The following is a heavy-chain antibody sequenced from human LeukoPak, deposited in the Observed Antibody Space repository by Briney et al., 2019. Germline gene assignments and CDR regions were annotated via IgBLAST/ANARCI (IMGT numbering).Heavy chain of an antibody. CDR3: ATTSPYRVDH. J-gene: IGHJ4*02. CDR2: IYHSGIT. Sequence: SEPLSLTCAVSGGSISNNIWWNWVRQPPGKGLEWIGEIYHSGITNYNPSLMSRVTISVDKSKNQFSLELTSVTAADTAVYYCATTSPYRVDHWGQGTLVTVSS. CDR1: GGSISNNIW. V-gene: IGHV4-4*02. D-gene: IGHD2-2*01.